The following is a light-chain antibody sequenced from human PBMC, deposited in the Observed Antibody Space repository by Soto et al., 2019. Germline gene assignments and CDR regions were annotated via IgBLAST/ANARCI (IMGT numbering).Light chain of an antibody. CDR3: QQYNNWPPWT. V-gene: IGKV3-15*01. Sequence: IVMPQSPATLSLSPGERVTLSCRASESVSTNLAWYQQKAGQAPRLLIYGASTRATGIPARFSGSGSGTEFTLTISSLQSEDFAVYYCQQYNNWPPWTFGQGTKVDI. CDR1: ESVSTN. CDR2: GAS. J-gene: IGKJ1*01.